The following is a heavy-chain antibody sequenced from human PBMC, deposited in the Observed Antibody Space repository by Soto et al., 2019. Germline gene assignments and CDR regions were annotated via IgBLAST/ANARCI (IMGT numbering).Heavy chain of an antibody. V-gene: IGHV4-34*01. D-gene: IGHD5-18*01. J-gene: IGHJ4*02. Sequence: QVQLQQWGAGLLKPSETLSLTCAVYGGSFSGYYWSWIRQPPGKGLEWIGESNHVGSTNYNPSLKSRVTMSXXPSKNPFSLRLTSVTAADTAVYYCARVLIAGVTPDWGQGTLVIGSS. CDR3: ARVLIAGVTPD. CDR1: GGSFSGYY. CDR2: SNHVGST.